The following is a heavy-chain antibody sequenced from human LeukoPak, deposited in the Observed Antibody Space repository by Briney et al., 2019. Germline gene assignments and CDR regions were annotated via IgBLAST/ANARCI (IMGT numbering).Heavy chain of an antibody. CDR1: GRSISSSGYF. CDR2: IFYSGST. CDR3: ARSSSDAYDPIYFYYFDY. V-gene: IGHV4-39*01. Sequence: SETLSLTCTVSGRSISSSGYFWGWIRQPPGKGLEWIGSIFYSGSTYYHSSLESRVTISVDTSKNRFSLKLNSVTAADTAVYYCARSSSDAYDPIYFYYFDYWGQGTMVTSSS. D-gene: IGHD2/OR15-2a*01. J-gene: IGHJ4*02.